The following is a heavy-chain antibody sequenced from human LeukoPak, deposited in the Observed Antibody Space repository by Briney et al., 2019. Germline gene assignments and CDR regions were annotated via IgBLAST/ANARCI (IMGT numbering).Heavy chain of an antibody. Sequence: SVKVSCKASGGTFSSYAISWVRQAPGQGLEWIGRIIPILGIANYAQKFQGRVTITADKSTSTAYMELSSLRSEDTAVYYCRLVMRQNRSLYHDYWGQGTLVTVSS. J-gene: IGHJ4*02. CDR2: IIPILGIA. CDR3: RLVMRQNRSLYHDY. CDR1: GGTFSSYA. V-gene: IGHV1-69*04. D-gene: IGHD3-9*01.